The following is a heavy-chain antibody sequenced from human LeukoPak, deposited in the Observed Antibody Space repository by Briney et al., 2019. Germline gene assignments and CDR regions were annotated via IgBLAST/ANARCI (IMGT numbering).Heavy chain of an antibody. D-gene: IGHD1-26*01. J-gene: IGHJ4*02. Sequence: ASVKVSCKASGYTFTNYDVNWVRQATGQGLEWMGWMNPKSNNRGYAQKFQGRVTITTDTSTSTAYMELRSLRSDDTAVYYCARDSGSYYIGNIGYWGQGTLVTVSS. CDR1: GYTFTNYD. V-gene: IGHV1-8*03. CDR3: ARDSGSYYIGNIGY. CDR2: MNPKSNNR.